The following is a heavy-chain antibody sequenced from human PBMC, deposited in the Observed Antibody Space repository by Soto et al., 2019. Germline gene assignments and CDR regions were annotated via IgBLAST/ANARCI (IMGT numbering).Heavy chain of an antibody. V-gene: IGHV1-69*02. CDR2: IIPILGIA. CDR1: GGTFSSYT. D-gene: IGHD3-22*01. J-gene: IGHJ1*01. Sequence: QVQLVQSGAEVKKPGSSVKVSCKASGGTFSSYTISWVRQAPGQGLEWMGRIIPILGIANYAQKVQGRVTITADKSTSTAYMELSSLRSEDTAVYYCASMTYYYDSSGYYYGYFQHWGQGTLVTVSS. CDR3: ASMTYYYDSSGYYYGYFQH.